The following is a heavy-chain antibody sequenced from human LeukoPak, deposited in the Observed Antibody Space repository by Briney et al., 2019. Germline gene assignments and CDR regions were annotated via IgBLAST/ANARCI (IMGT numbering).Heavy chain of an antibody. CDR3: ARDRPVAGFDY. CDR2: ISSSSSTI. J-gene: IGHJ4*02. V-gene: IGHV3-48*01. D-gene: IGHD6-19*01. Sequence: GGSLRLSCAASGFTFSSYSMNWVRQAPGKGLEWVSYISSSSSTIYHADSVKGRFTISRDNAKNSLYLQMNSLRAEDTAVYYCARDRPVAGFDYWGQGTLVTVSS. CDR1: GFTFSSYS.